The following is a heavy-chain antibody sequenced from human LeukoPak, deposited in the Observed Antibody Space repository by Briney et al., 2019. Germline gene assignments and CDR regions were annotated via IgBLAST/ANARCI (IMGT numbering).Heavy chain of an antibody. V-gene: IGHV3-7*03. CDR3: ARDHNYGSDY. J-gene: IGHJ4*02. CDR2: IKEDGSEK. D-gene: IGHD5-18*01. CDR1: GFTFRSYW. Sequence: PGGSLRLSCAAFGFTFRSYWVSWVRQAPGKGLEWAANIKEDGSEKYYVDSVKGRFTISRDSAKNSLYLQMNSLRVEDTAVYYCARDHNYGSDYWGQGTLVTVSS.